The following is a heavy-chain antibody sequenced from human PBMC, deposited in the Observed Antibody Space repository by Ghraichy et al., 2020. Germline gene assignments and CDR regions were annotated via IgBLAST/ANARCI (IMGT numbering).Heavy chain of an antibody. CDR1: GFTFSRYD. CDR2: ILTDGSEE. Sequence: GESLRLSCAASGFTFSRYDMHWVRQAPGKGLEGVAVILTDGSEEYYADSVKGRFTISRDNSKDTLYLQMTSLRADDTAVYYCARKVESGSYRRDWLDPWGQGSLVTVSS. V-gene: IGHV3-30*03. D-gene: IGHD1-26*01. J-gene: IGHJ5*02. CDR3: ARKVESGSYRRDWLDP.